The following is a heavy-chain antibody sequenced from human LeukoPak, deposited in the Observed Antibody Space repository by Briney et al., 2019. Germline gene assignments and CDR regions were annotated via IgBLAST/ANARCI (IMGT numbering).Heavy chain of an antibody. CDR3: TVNTYYYDSSGYYYFDY. D-gene: IGHD3-22*01. CDR2: IYPGDSDT. Sequence: GESLKISCKGSGYSFTSYWIGWVRQMPGKGLEWMGIIYPGDSDTRYSPSFQGQVTISSDKSISTAYLQWSSLKASDTAMYYCTVNTYYYDSSGYYYFDYWGQGTLVTVSS. CDR1: GYSFTSYW. V-gene: IGHV5-51*01. J-gene: IGHJ4*02.